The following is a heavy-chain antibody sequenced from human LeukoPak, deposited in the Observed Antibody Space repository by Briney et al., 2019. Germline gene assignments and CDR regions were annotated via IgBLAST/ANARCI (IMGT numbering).Heavy chain of an antibody. CDR3: ARVAQSLIGVV. CDR1: GGSLSSGSYY. J-gene: IGHJ4*02. Sequence: PSETLSLTCMVSGGSLSSGSYYWSWIRQPAGRGLECIGRIYSGGSTSYNPSLKSRVPISVDTSTNQFSLKLSSVTAADTALYSCARVAQSLIGVVWGQGPLVTVPS. D-gene: IGHD3-22*01. V-gene: IGHV4-61*02. CDR2: IYSGGST.